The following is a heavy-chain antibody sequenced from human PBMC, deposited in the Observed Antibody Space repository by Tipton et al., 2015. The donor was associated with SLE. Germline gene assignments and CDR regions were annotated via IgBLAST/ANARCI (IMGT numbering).Heavy chain of an antibody. Sequence: LRLSCAVSGYSISSGYYWGWIRQPPGKGLEWIGSIYHSGSTYYNPSLKSRVTISVDTSKNQFSLKLSSVTAADTAVYYCARGGDLWFGEFYFDYWGQGTLVTVSS. V-gene: IGHV4-38-2*01. CDR2: IYHSGST. CDR3: ARGGDLWFGEFYFDY. J-gene: IGHJ4*02. D-gene: IGHD3-10*01. CDR1: GYSISSGYY.